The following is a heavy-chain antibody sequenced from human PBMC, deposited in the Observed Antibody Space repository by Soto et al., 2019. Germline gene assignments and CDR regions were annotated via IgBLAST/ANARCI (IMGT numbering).Heavy chain of an antibody. Sequence: ASLKVSCKASGYTFTSYAMHWVLQAPGQRLEWMGWINAGNGNTKYSQKFQGRVTITRDTSASTAYMELSSLRSEDTAVYYCAREQIQLWAYDYWGQGTLVTVSS. CDR3: AREQIQLWAYDY. J-gene: IGHJ4*02. D-gene: IGHD5-18*01. CDR1: GYTFTSYA. V-gene: IGHV1-3*01. CDR2: INAGNGNT.